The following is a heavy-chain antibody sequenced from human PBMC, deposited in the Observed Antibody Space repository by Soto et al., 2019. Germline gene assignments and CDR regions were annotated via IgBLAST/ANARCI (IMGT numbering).Heavy chain of an antibody. CDR3: AREIGLCSSTSCHTYYYYYYMDL. CDR1: GFTFSSYW. D-gene: IGHD2-2*01. CDR2: IKQDGSEK. Sequence: GGSLRLSCAASGFTFSSYWMSWVRQAPGKGPEWVANIKQDGSEKYYVDSVKGRFTISRDNAKNSLYLQMNSLRAEDTAVYYCAREIGLCSSTSCHTYYYYYYMDLWGKGTTVTVSS. V-gene: IGHV3-7*01. J-gene: IGHJ6*03.